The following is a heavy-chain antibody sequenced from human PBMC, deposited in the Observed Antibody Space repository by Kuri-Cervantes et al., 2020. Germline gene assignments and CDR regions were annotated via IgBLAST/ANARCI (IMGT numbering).Heavy chain of an antibody. CDR1: GYTFTSYY. J-gene: IGHJ6*02. V-gene: IGHV1-46*01. CDR2: INPSGGST. CDR3: ARVGLGSGYYYGTDIANYYYYYGMDV. Sequence: ASVKVSCKASGYTFTSYYMHWVRQAPGQGLEWMGIINPSGGSTSYAQKFQGRVTMTRDTSTSTAYMELRSLRSDDTAVYYCARVGLGSGYYYGTDIANYYYYYGMDVWGQGTTVTVSS. D-gene: IGHD3-22*01.